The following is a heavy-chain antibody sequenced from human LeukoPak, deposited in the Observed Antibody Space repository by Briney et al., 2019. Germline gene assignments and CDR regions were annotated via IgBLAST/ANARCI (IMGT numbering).Heavy chain of an antibody. CDR3: ARATGRYSNYDWFDP. CDR2: IYHSGST. J-gene: IGHJ5*02. V-gene: IGHV4-38-2*02. D-gene: IGHD4-11*01. Sequence: MASETLPLTCTVSGYSISSGYYWGWIRQPPGKGLEWIGSIYHSGSTYYNPSLKSRVTISVDTSKNQFSLKLSSVTAADTAVYYCARATGRYSNYDWFDPWGQGTLVTVSS. CDR1: GYSISSGYY.